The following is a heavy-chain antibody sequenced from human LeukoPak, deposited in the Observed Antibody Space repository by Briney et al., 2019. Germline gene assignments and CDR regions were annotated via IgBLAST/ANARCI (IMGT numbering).Heavy chain of an antibody. Sequence: GGSLRLSCAASGFTFSSYWMSWVRQAPGKGLEWVANIKQDGSEKYYVDSVKGRFTISRDNAKNSLYLQMNSLRAEDTAVYYCARDIGDYHGSGSILVPNWFDPWGQGTLVTVSS. V-gene: IGHV3-7*01. CDR3: ARDIGDYHGSGSILVPNWFDP. CDR2: IKQDGSEK. CDR1: GFTFSSYW. D-gene: IGHD3-10*01. J-gene: IGHJ5*02.